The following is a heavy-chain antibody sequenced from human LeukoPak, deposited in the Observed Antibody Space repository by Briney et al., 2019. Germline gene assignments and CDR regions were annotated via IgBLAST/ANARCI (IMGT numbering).Heavy chain of an antibody. V-gene: IGHV1-2*06. CDR2: INPNSGGT. D-gene: IGHD6-13*01. CDR1: GYTFTRYY. CDR3: AREGTGYSSSWYDY. J-gene: IGHJ4*02. Sequence: ASVKVSXKASGYTFTRYYMHWVRQAPGQGLEWMGRINPNSGGTNYAQKFQGRVTMTRDTSISTAYMELSRLRSDDTAVYYCAREGTGYSSSWYDYWGQGTLVTVSS.